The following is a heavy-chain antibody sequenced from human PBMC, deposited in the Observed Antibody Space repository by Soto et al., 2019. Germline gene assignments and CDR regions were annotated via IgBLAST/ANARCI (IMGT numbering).Heavy chain of an antibody. D-gene: IGHD3-3*02. Sequence: SETLSLTCAVYGASFSCYYWSWIRQPPGKGLEWTGETNHGGSTNYNPSLKSRVTISVDTSKNQFSLKLSSVTAADTAVYYCARGLSFSGYYYYMDVWGKGTTVTVSS. J-gene: IGHJ6*03. CDR1: GASFSCYY. CDR2: TNHGGST. V-gene: IGHV4-34*01. CDR3: ARGLSFSGYYYYMDV.